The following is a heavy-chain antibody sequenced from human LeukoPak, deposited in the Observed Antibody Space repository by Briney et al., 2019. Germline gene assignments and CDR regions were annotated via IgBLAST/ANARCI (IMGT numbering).Heavy chain of an antibody. CDR3: AKSRIVVVTAIDY. D-gene: IGHD2-21*02. Sequence: GGSLRLSCVASGFTFGNYAMSWVRQAPGKGLEWVSAITGSGDSTFNADSVKGRFTISRDNSKNTLHLQMNNLRAEDTAIYYCAKSRIVVVTAIDYWARESWSPSPQ. V-gene: IGHV3-23*01. J-gene: IGHJ4*02. CDR2: ITGSGDST. CDR1: GFTFGNYA.